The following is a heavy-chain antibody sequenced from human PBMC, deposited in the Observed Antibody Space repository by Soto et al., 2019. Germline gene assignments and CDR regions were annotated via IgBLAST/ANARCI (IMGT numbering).Heavy chain of an antibody. D-gene: IGHD3-9*01. CDR2: IRSKAYGGTT. V-gene: IGHV3-49*03. J-gene: IGHJ4*02. CDR1: GFTFGDYA. Sequence: GGSLRLSCTASGFTFGDYAMSWFRQAPGKGLEWVGFIRSKAYGGTTEYAASVKGRFTISRDDSKSIAYLQMNSLKTEDTAVYYCTRDEEDDILTGYYLPVGGDYWGQGTLVTVSS. CDR3: TRDEEDDILTGYYLPVGGDY.